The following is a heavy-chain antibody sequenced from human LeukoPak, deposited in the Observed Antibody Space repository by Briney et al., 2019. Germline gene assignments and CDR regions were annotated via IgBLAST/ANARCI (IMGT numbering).Heavy chain of an antibody. J-gene: IGHJ4*02. Sequence: ASVKVSCKASGGTFSSYAISWVRQAPGQGLEWMGGIIPIFGTANYAQKFQGRVTMTRDTSINTAYMQLYSLRSEDTAVYYCARGYSPSVRTTGNDYWGQGTLVTVSS. CDR1: GGTFSSYA. V-gene: IGHV1-69*05. D-gene: IGHD1-1*01. CDR3: ARGYSPSVRTTGNDY. CDR2: IIPIFGTA.